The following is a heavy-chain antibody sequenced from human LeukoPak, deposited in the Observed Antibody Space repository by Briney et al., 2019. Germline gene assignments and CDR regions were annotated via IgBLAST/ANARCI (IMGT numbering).Heavy chain of an antibody. CDR2: IYYSGST. Sequence: SETLSLTCTVSGGSISSSTYYWGWIRQPPGKGLEWIGSIYYSGSTYYNPSLKSRVTISVDTSKNQFSLKLSSVTAADTAVYYCARRANWGFFDYWGQGILVTVSS. D-gene: IGHD7-27*01. CDR1: GGSISSSTYY. CDR3: ARRANWGFFDY. J-gene: IGHJ4*02. V-gene: IGHV4-39*01.